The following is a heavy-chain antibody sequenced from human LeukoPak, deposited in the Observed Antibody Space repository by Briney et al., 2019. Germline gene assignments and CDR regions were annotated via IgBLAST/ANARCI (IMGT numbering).Heavy chain of an antibody. J-gene: IGHJ6*02. CDR1: GYSFTNYW. D-gene: IGHD4-23*01. CDR3: ARQGDAVVTDV. V-gene: IGHV5-51*01. CDR2: INPGDSDT. Sequence: GESLKISCKGSGYSFTNYWIGWVRQMPGKGLEWMAFINPGDSDTRYSPSFQGHVTISVDKSINTAYLQWGSLKASDTAMFYCARQGDAVVTDVWGQGTTVIVSS.